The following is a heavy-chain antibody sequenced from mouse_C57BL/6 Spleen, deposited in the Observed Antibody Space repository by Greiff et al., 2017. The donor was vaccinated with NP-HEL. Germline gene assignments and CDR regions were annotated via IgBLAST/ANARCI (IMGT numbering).Heavy chain of an antibody. Sequence: EVKLVESGGGLVKPGGSLKLSCAASGFTFSDSGMHWVRQAPEKGLEWVAYISSVSSTIDDADTVKGRFTSSRDNAKSTLFLQMTSLRAEDTAMYYCAREELGRDFDYWGQGTTLTVSS. CDR2: ISSVSSTI. CDR1: GFTFSDSG. CDR3: AREELGRDFDY. D-gene: IGHD4-1*01. J-gene: IGHJ2*01. V-gene: IGHV5-17*01.